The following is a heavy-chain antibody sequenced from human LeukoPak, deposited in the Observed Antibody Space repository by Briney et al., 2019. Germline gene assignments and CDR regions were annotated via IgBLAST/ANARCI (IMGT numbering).Heavy chain of an antibody. CDR1: RFSFSDYT. CDR3: ARDRRATPMYFFDF. Sequence: GGSLRLSCAASRFSFSDYTMSSVRQLPGKGLEWVSGIRHSGVDSSYADSVKGRFTISRDNSKNMLYLQMNSLRDDDTGVYYCARDRRATPMYFFDFWGQGTPVTVSS. CDR2: IRHSGVDS. V-gene: IGHV3-23*01. J-gene: IGHJ4*02. D-gene: IGHD2-15*01.